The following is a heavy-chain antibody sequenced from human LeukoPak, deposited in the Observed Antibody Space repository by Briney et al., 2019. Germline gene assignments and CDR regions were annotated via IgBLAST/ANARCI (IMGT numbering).Heavy chain of an antibody. D-gene: IGHD1-26*01. Sequence: ASVKDSCKASGGTFSSYAISWVRQAPGQGLEWMGRIIPIFGTANYAQKFHGRVTITTDESTSTAYMELSSLTSEDTAVYYCARDHTGGSYPFDSWGQGTLVTVSS. J-gene: IGHJ4*02. V-gene: IGHV1-69*05. CDR1: GGTFSSYA. CDR2: IIPIFGTA. CDR3: ARDHTGGSYPFDS.